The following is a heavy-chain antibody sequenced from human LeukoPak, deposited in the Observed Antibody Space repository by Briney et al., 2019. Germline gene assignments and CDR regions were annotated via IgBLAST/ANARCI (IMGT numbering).Heavy chain of an antibody. Sequence: PGGSLRLSCAASGFTFSSYSMNCVRQAPGKGLEWVSAISGSGGSTYYADSVKGRFTISRDNSKNTLYLQMNSLRAEDTAVYYCARGMVTPRYHYYYYGMDVWGQGTTVTVSS. J-gene: IGHJ6*02. CDR3: ARGMVTPRYHYYYYGMDV. V-gene: IGHV3-23*01. D-gene: IGHD4-23*01. CDR2: ISGSGGST. CDR1: GFTFSSYS.